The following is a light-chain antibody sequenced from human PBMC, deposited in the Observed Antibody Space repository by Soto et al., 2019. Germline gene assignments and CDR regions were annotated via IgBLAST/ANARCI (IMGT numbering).Light chain of an antibody. J-gene: IGKJ1*01. CDR3: QQYGSSLWT. CDR2: GAS. CDR1: QSVSSY. V-gene: IGKV3-20*01. Sequence: EIVLTQSPGSLSLSPCDRATLSCRASQSVSSYLAWYQQKPGQAPRLLIYGASSRATGIPDRFSGSGSGTDFTLTISRLEPEDFAVYYCQQYGSSLWTFGQGTKVDIK.